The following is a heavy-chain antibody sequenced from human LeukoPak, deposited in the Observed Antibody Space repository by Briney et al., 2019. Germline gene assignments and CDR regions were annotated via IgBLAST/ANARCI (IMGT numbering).Heavy chain of an antibody. CDR3: ASGTIFGVETDY. D-gene: IGHD3-3*01. CDR1: GFTFSSYS. V-gene: IGHV3-21*01. CDR2: ISSSSSYI. Sequence: GGSLRLSCAASGFTFSSYSMNWVRQAPGKGLEWVSSISSSSSYIYYADSVKGRFTISRDNAKNSLYLQMNSLRAEDTAVYCCASGTIFGVETDYWGQGTLVTVSS. J-gene: IGHJ4*02.